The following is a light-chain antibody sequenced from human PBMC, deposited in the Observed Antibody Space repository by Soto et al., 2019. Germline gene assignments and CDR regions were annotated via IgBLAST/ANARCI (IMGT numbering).Light chain of an antibody. J-gene: IGLJ3*02. V-gene: IGLV6-57*04. CDR3: QSYNTSDHWV. CDR2: EDK. CDR1: SGSIASHY. Sequence: NFMLTQPHSMSESPGKTITVSCTRSSGSIASHYVQWYQQRPGSGPTTVIYEDKRRPSGVPDRFSGSIDSSSNSASLTISGLEAEDEADYYCQSYNTSDHWVFGGGTKVTVL.